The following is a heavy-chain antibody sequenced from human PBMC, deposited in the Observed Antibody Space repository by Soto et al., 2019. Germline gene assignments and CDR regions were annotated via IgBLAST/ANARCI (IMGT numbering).Heavy chain of an antibody. D-gene: IGHD2-2*01. CDR2: IYPGDSDT. CDR1: GYSFTRYL. V-gene: IGHV5-51*01. Sequence: GESLKLSCTGSGYSFTRYLMGWVRQMPGKGLEWMGIIYPGDSDTRYSPSFQGQVTISADKSISTAYLQWSSLKASDTAMYYCARHLALFCSSTSCTYYGMDVWGQGTTVTVSS. J-gene: IGHJ6*02. CDR3: ARHLALFCSSTSCTYYGMDV.